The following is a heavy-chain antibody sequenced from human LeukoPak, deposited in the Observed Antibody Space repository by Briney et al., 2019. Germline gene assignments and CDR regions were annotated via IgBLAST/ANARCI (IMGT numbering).Heavy chain of an antibody. CDR3: VRGMAGYHSSYFDY. Sequence: GGSLRLSCAASGFSFSTYWMSWVRRAPGTGLEWVATIRQDGSEKLYVDSVKGRFTISRDNAKNSLYLQMNSLRAEDTAVYHCVRGMAGYHSSYFDYWGQGTLVTVSS. CDR1: GFSFSTYW. J-gene: IGHJ4*02. V-gene: IGHV3-7*01. CDR2: IRQDGSEK. D-gene: IGHD3-16*02.